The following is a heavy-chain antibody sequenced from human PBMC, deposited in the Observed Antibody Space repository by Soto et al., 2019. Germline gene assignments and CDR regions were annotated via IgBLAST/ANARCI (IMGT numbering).Heavy chain of an antibody. CDR2: MNPNSGNT. CDR3: ARGGASSEYDFWSGYFADNAEYFQH. J-gene: IGHJ1*01. D-gene: IGHD3-3*01. CDR1: GYTFTSYD. Sequence: ASVKVSCKASGYTFTSYDINWVRQATGQGLEWMGWMNPNSGNTGYAQKFQGRVTMTRNTSISTAYMELSSLRSEDTAVYYCARGGASSEYDFWSGYFADNAEYFQHWGQGTLVTVSS. V-gene: IGHV1-8*01.